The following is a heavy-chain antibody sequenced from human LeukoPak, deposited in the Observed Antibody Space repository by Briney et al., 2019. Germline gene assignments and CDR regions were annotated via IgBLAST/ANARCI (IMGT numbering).Heavy chain of an antibody. V-gene: IGHV3-74*01. J-gene: IGHJ3*02. D-gene: IGHD3-22*01. Sequence: GGSLRLSCAVYGFTSSSYWMHWVRQAPGKGLGWVSRINSDASDTNYANSVRGRFTISRDNAMNRLYLQMNSLRAEDTAMYYCARSYYDSSGYYFGDAFDIWGHGTMVTVSS. CDR2: INSDASDT. CDR1: GFTSSSYW. CDR3: ARSYYDSSGYYFGDAFDI.